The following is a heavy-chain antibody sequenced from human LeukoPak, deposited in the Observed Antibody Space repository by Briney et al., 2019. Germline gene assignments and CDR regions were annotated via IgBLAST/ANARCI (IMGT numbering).Heavy chain of an antibody. D-gene: IGHD2-2*02. J-gene: IGHJ4*02. CDR1: GYTFTSYY. CDR2: INPSGGST. CDR3: ARPKYCSSTSCYSLDY. Sequence: ASVKVSCKASGYTFTSYYMHWVRQAPGQGLEWMGIINPSGGSTSYAQKFQGRVTMTRDTSTSTVYMELRRLRSEDTAVYYCARPKYCSSTSCYSLDYWGQGTLVTVSS. V-gene: IGHV1-46*01.